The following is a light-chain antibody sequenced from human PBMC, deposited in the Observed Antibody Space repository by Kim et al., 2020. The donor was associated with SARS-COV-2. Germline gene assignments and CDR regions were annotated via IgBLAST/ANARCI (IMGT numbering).Light chain of an antibody. J-gene: IGLJ2*01. V-gene: IGLV1-44*01. Sequence: GQRGTITWSGGISNVRRNTENWWRQLPGTAPKPLSFGYKQRPAGVPGRFSGSKSGTSASLAISGLQSEDEADYYCAAWDDNLNGVAFGGGTQLTVL. CDR2: GYK. CDR1: ISNVRRNT. CDR3: AAWDDNLNGVA.